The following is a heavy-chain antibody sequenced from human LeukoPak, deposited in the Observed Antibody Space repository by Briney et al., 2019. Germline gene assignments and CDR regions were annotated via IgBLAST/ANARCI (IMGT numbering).Heavy chain of an antibody. CDR3: ARRSTTWNAFDI. D-gene: IGHD1-1*01. J-gene: IGHJ3*02. CDR1: SDSFSSIYY. Sequence: PSETLSLTCTVSSDSFSSIYYWGWLRQPPGKGPEWIGSISYSGITYYNPSLKSRVIISVDTSKNQFSLQLESVTAADTGVYYCARRSTTWNAFDIWGQGTVLTVSS. V-gene: IGHV4-39*01. CDR2: ISYSGIT.